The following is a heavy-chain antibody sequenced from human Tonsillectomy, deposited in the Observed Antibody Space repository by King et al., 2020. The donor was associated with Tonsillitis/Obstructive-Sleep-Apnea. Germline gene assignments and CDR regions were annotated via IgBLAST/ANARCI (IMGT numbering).Heavy chain of an antibody. Sequence: VQLQESGPGLVKPSETLSLNCSVSGGSISNYYWSWIRQPPGKGLEWVCYTHYSGSTVYNPSLRSRVTISIDTSKNQFSLKLSSVTAADTAVYYCARSGAGTSFDYWGQGTLVTASS. D-gene: IGHD3-10*01. CDR1: GGSISNYY. J-gene: IGHJ4*02. CDR3: ARSGAGTSFDY. V-gene: IGHV4-59*01. CDR2: THYSGST.